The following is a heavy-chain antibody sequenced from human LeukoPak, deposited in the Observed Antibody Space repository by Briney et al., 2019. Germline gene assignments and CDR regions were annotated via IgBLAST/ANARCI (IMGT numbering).Heavy chain of an antibody. Sequence: SETLSLTCTVSGGSIRSYYWSWIRQPPEKGLEWIGYIYYSGSTNYNPSLKSRVTISVDTSKNQFSLKLSSVTAADTAVYYCARQLYDFWSGYRHDAFDIWGQGTMVTVSS. D-gene: IGHD3-3*01. J-gene: IGHJ3*02. V-gene: IGHV4-59*01. CDR1: GGSIRSYY. CDR3: ARQLYDFWSGYRHDAFDI. CDR2: IYYSGST.